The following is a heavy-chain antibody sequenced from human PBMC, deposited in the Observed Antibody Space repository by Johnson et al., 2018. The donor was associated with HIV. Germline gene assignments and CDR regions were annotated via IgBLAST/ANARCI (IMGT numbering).Heavy chain of an antibody. CDR3: ARAGLDLVRRGSFDV. CDR2: IFTVGDV. V-gene: IGHV3-66*02. CDR1: GITVSSNY. J-gene: IGHJ3*01. D-gene: IGHD3-10*01. Sequence: VQLVESGGGLAQPGGSLRLSCAASGITVSSNYMSWVRQAPGKGLEWVSVIFTVGDVYYADSVKGRFTISRDNAKNFLYLQMNSLRPEDTAGYYCARAGLDLVRRGSFDVWGQGTVVTVSS.